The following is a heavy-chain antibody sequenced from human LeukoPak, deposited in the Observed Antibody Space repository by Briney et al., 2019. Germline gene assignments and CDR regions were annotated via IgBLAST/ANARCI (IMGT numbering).Heavy chain of an antibody. V-gene: IGHV4-59*08. Sequence: PSETLSLTCTVSGGSISSYYWSWIRLPPGKGLEWIGYIYYSGSTNYNPSLKSRVTISVDTSKNQFSLKLSSVTAADTAVYYCARLGYSYGYKYGMDVWGQGTTVTVSS. CDR3: ARLGYSYGYKYGMDV. CDR1: GGSISSYY. J-gene: IGHJ6*02. CDR2: IYYSGST. D-gene: IGHD5-18*01.